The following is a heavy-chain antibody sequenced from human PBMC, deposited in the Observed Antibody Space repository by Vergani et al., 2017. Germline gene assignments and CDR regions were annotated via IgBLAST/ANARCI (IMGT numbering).Heavy chain of an antibody. J-gene: IGHJ4*02. Sequence: QVQLQQWGAGLLKPSETLPLTCAVYGGSFSGYYWSWIRQPPGKGLEWIGEINHSGSTNYNPSLKSRVTISVDTSKNQFSLKLSSVTAADTAVYYCARHLRGYSYGVFDYWGQGREVTVSS. CDR3: ARHLRGYSYGVFDY. D-gene: IGHD5-18*01. CDR1: GGSFSGYY. V-gene: IGHV4-34*01. CDR2: INHSGST.